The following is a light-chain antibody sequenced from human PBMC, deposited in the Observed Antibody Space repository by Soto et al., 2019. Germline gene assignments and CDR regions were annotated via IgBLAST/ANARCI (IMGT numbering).Light chain of an antibody. V-gene: IGKV3-15*01. J-gene: IGKJ1*01. Sequence: EIVMTQSPATLSVSPGERATLSCRASQSVSSNLAWYQQKPGQAPRLLIYSASTRATGIPARFSGSGSGTDFTLTISRLEPEDFAVYYCQQYGSSPPTFGEGTKVHIK. CDR2: SAS. CDR1: QSVSSN. CDR3: QQYGSSPPT.